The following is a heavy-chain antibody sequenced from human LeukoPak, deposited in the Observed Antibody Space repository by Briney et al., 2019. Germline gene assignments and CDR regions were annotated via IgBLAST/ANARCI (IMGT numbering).Heavy chain of an antibody. CDR1: GGSISPYY. CDR2: IYYSGTT. Sequence: KPSETLSLTCTVSGGSISPYYWSWIRQPPGKGLEWIGCIYYSGTTNYNPSLKSRVTMSVDTSNNHLSLRLTSVTAADTALYYCARHSYNYYGLDVWGQGTTITVSS. CDR3: ARHSYNYYGLDV. J-gene: IGHJ6*02. V-gene: IGHV4-59*08.